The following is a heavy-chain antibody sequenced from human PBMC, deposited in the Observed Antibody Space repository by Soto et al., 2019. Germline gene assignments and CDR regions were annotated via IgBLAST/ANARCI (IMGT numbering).Heavy chain of an antibody. D-gene: IGHD4-17*01. V-gene: IGHV4-39*01. Sequence: QLQLQESGPRLVKPSETLSLTCTVSGGSVSSSSYYWGWIRQPPGKGLEWIGTVYYSGSTYYNPSLKSRVTISVDTSQNQFSLRLSSVTAADTALYYCARGDYEGSGAFDIWGQGTMVTVSS. CDR3: ARGDYEGSGAFDI. CDR2: VYYSGST. J-gene: IGHJ3*02. CDR1: GGSVSSSSYY.